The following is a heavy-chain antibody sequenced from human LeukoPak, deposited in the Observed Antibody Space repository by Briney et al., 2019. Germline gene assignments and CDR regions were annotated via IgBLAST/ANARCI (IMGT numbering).Heavy chain of an antibody. J-gene: IGHJ3*02. D-gene: IGHD2-15*01. Sequence: ASVKVSCKASGYTFTSYDINWVRQAHGQGLERVGRMNPNSGNTGYAQKFQCRVTMTRNTSISTAYMELSSLRSEDTAVYYCARLGYCSGGSCSDAFDIWGQGTMVTVSS. CDR1: GYTFTSYD. CDR3: ARLGYCSGGSCSDAFDI. CDR2: MNPNSGNT. V-gene: IGHV1-8*01.